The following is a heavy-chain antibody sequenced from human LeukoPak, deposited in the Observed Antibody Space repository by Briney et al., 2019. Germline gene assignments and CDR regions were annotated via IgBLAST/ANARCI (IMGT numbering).Heavy chain of an antibody. Sequence: GGSLRLSCAASGFTFSSYGMHWVRQAPGKGLEWVAVISYDGSNKYYADSVKGRFTISRDNSKNTLYLQMNSLRAEDTAVYYCAKGMGHKAYCGGDCAGYYYYGMDVWGQGTTVTVSS. CDR3: AKGMGHKAYCGGDCAGYYYYGMDV. D-gene: IGHD2-21*02. CDR1: GFTFSSYG. CDR2: ISYDGSNK. J-gene: IGHJ6*02. V-gene: IGHV3-30*18.